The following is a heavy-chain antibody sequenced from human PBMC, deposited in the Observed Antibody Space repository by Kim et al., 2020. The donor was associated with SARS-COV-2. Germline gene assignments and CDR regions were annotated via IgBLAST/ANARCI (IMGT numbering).Heavy chain of an antibody. Sequence: GGSLRLSCAASGFTFSSYAMHWVRQAPGKGLEWVAVISYDGSNKYYADSVKGRFTISRDNSKNTLYLQMNSLRAEDTAVYYCARGPPYSSSWAYYYYYG. V-gene: IGHV3-30*04. D-gene: IGHD6-13*01. CDR3: ARGPPYSSSWAYYYYYG. J-gene: IGHJ6*01. CDR2: ISYDGSNK. CDR1: GFTFSSYA.